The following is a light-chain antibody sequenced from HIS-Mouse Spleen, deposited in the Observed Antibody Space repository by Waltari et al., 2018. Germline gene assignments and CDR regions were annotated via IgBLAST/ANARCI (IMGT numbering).Light chain of an antibody. Sequence: RPHPQPPFSPSPETRATTTCRASQGISSYLAWYQQKPGKAPKLLIYAASTLQSGVPSRFSGSGSGTDFTLTISCLQSEDFATYYCQQYYSYPRTFGQGTKVEIK. J-gene: IGKJ1*01. CDR2: AAS. V-gene: IGKV1-8*01. CDR1: QGISSY. CDR3: QQYYSYPRT.